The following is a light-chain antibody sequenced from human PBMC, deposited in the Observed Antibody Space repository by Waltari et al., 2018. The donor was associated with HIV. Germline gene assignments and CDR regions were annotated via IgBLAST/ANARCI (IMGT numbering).Light chain of an antibody. V-gene: IGLV1-44*01. CDR2: SNN. CDR3: AAWDDSLSGLVV. J-gene: IGLJ2*01. CDR1: SSNIGSNT. Sequence: QSVLTQPPSASVPPGQRVTISCSGSSSNIGSNTVHWYQQLTGTAPRLLIDSNNQRPSGVPDRVSGSKSGTSASLAISGLQSEDEADYYCAAWDDSLSGLVVFGGGTKLTVL.